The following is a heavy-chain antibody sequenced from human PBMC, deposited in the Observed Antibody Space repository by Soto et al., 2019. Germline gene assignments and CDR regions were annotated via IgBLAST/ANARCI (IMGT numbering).Heavy chain of an antibody. J-gene: IGHJ4*02. CDR2: IYWEDDK. D-gene: IGHD6-13*01. Sequence: GPTLVNPTQTLTLTCTFSGFSPSTSGVGVGWIRHPPGNALEWLALIYWEDDKRYSPSLKSRLTISKDTSKNLVVLTMTIMDSVDTATYYSAHFSSTTAFDYWGQGTLVTV. CDR3: AHFSSTTAFDY. CDR1: GFSPSTSGVG. V-gene: IGHV2-5*02.